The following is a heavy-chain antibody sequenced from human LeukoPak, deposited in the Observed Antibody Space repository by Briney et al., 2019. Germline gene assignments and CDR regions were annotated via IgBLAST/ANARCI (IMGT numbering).Heavy chain of an antibody. CDR3: AKDHYYGSTWGYFDY. CDR2: ISSSGGTT. V-gene: IGHV3-23*01. D-gene: IGHD3-10*01. J-gene: IGHJ4*02. Sequence: GGSLRLSCAASGFTFSSYVMTWVRQAPGKGLEWVSGISSSGGTTYYADSVKGRFTISRDDSKNTLYLQMNSLRAEDTAVYYCAKDHYYGSTWGYFDYWGQGTLVTVSS. CDR1: GFTFSSYV.